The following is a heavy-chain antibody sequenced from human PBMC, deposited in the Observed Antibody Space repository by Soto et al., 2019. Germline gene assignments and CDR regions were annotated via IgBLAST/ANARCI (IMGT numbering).Heavy chain of an antibody. CDR3: ARQLRFLEWYPGEFDP. CDR1: GGSISSSSYY. J-gene: IGHJ5*02. Sequence: SETLSLTCTVSGGSISSSSYYWGWIRQPPGKGLEWIGSIYYSGSTYYNPSLKSRVTISVDTSKNQFSLKLSSVTAADTAVYYCARQLRFLEWYPGEFDPWGQGTLVTVSS. CDR2: IYYSGST. D-gene: IGHD3-3*01. V-gene: IGHV4-39*01.